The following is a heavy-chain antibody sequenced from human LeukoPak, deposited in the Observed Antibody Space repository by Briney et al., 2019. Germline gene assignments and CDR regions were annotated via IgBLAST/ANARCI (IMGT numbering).Heavy chain of an antibody. D-gene: IGHD6-13*01. Sequence: GGSLRLSCAASGFTFSSYAMSWVRQAPAAGLEWVSAISVSVGSTYYADSVKGRFTISRDNSKNTLYLQMNSLRAEDTAVYYGAKDPPASSSSWYGYWGQGTLVTVSS. CDR2: ISVSVGST. CDR3: AKDPPASSSSWYGY. CDR1: GFTFSSYA. J-gene: IGHJ4*02. V-gene: IGHV3-23*01.